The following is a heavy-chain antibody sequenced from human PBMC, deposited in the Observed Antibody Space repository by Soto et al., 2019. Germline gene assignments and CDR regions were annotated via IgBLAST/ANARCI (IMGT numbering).Heavy chain of an antibody. CDR1: GGSISSYY. V-gene: IGHV4-4*07. Sequence: SETLSLTCTVSGGSISSYYWSWIRQPAGKGLESIGRIYTSGSTSYNPSLKSRVTMSVDTSKNQFSLKLNSVTAADTAVYYCSSSQEENYYYFSWLVVWGPGTTVTVYS. CDR3: SSSQEENYYYFSWLVV. J-gene: IGHJ6*02. CDR2: IYTSGST.